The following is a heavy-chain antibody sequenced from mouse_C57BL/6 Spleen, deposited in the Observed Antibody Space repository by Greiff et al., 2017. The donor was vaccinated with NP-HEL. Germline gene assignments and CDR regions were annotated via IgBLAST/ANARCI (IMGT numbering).Heavy chain of an antibody. Sequence: QVQLKPSGPELVKPGASVKISCKASGYAFSSSWMNWVKQRPGKGLEWIGRIYPGDGDTNYNGKFKGKATLTADKSSSTAYMQLSSLTSEDSAVYFCARGAYYSNYGYFDVWGTGTTVTVSS. CDR2: IYPGDGDT. J-gene: IGHJ1*03. CDR3: ARGAYYSNYGYFDV. CDR1: GYAFSSSW. D-gene: IGHD2-5*01. V-gene: IGHV1-82*01.